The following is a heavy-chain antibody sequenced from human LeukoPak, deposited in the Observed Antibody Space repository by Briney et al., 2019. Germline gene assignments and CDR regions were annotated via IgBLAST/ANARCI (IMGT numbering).Heavy chain of an antibody. J-gene: IGHJ4*02. V-gene: IGHV3-23*01. Sequence: GGSLRLSCAAAGFPFSRYAMNWLRQAPGKGLEWVSAITNSGGSTYYADSVKGRFTISRDNSKNALHLQMNSLRAEDTAVYYCAKNLDCWGQGTLVTVSS. CDR2: ITNSGGST. CDR1: GFPFSRYA. CDR3: AKNLDC.